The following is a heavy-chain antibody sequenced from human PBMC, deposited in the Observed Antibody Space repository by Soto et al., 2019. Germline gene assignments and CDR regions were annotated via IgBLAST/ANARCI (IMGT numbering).Heavy chain of an antibody. D-gene: IGHD1-26*01. Sequence: GGSLRLSCAASGFGVNSNYMSWVRQAPGKGLECVSVLSGDGSPTYVDSVKGRFTISRDDSKNSLYLQMNNLRDEDTAVYYCARISETYERYWGQRTLVTVSS. V-gene: IGHV3-53*01. CDR1: GFGVNSNY. CDR2: LSGDGSP. CDR3: ARISETYERY. J-gene: IGHJ4*02.